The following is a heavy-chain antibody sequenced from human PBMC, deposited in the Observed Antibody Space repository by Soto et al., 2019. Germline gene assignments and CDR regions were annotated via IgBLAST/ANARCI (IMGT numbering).Heavy chain of an antibody. J-gene: IGHJ4*02. CDR1: GGSISSGGYY. Sequence: SETLSLTCTVSGGSISSGGYYWSWIRQHPGKGLEWIGYIYHSGSTNYNPSLKSRVTISVDTSKNQFSLKLSSVTAADTAVYYCARGPYYYGSGSYYSWRYWGQGTLVTVSS. CDR2: IYHSGST. D-gene: IGHD3-10*01. CDR3: ARGPYYYGSGSYYSWRY. V-gene: IGHV4-31*03.